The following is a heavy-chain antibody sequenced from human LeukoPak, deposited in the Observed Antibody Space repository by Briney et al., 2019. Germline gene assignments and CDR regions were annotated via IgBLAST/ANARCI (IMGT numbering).Heavy chain of an antibody. D-gene: IGHD3-22*01. Sequence: GGSLRLXCAASGFTFSSYWMSWVRQAPGKWLEMVASIKQDGSEKYYVDSVKGRFTISRDNANNSLYLQMNRLRAEDTAVYYCARDLYYDSSGPYRYWGQGTLVTVSS. J-gene: IGHJ4*02. CDR2: IKQDGSEK. V-gene: IGHV3-7*01. CDR3: ARDLYYDSSGPYRY. CDR1: GFTFSSYW.